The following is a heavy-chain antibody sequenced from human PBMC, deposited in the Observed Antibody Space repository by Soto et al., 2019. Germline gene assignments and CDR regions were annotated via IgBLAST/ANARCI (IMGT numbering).Heavy chain of an antibody. CDR3: AKEADILTGYYPYFDY. Sequence: VQLVESGGGLVQPGRSLRLSCAASGFTFDDYAMHWVRQAPGKGLEWVSGISWNSGSIGYADSVKGRFTISRDNAKNSLYLQMNSLRAEDTALYYCAKEADILTGYYPYFDYWGQGTLVTVSS. CDR2: ISWNSGSI. V-gene: IGHV3-9*01. D-gene: IGHD3-9*01. CDR1: GFTFDDYA. J-gene: IGHJ4*02.